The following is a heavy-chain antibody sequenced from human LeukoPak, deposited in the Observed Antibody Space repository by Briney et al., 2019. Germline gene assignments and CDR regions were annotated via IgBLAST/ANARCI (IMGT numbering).Heavy chain of an antibody. CDR3: ARAPREPGYYYYYMDV. J-gene: IGHJ6*03. Sequence: ASVKVSCKVSGYTLTELSMHWVRQAPGKGLEWMGGFDPEDGETIYAQKFQGRVTMTEDTSTDTAYMELSSLRSEDTAVYYCARAPREPGYYYYYMDVWGKGTTVTVSS. CDR2: FDPEDGET. V-gene: IGHV1-24*01. D-gene: IGHD1-26*01. CDR1: GYTLTELS.